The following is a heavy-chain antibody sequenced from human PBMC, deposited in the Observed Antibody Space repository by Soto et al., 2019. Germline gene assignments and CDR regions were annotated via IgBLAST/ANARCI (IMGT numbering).Heavy chain of an antibody. J-gene: IGHJ6*02. CDR2: INPSGTYT. CDR3: ARGHHSMDV. V-gene: IGHV3-11*06. CDR1: GFTFSDHY. Sequence: PGGSLRLSCAASGFTFSDHYMTWIRQAPGKGLEWISYINPSGTYTHYADSVKGRFTISRDNAGNSLYLQMNSLRAEDTALYYCARGHHSMDVWGQGATVTV.